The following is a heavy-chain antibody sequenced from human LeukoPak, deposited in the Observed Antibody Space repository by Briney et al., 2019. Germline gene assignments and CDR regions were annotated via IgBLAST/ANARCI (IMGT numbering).Heavy chain of an antibody. CDR1: GFTFNNYG. D-gene: IGHD5-24*01. CDR2: IRYDGSYE. CDR3: AKDGGLHLYYYYNYMDI. J-gene: IGHJ6*03. Sequence: GGSLRLSCAASGFTFNNYGMHWVRQAPGKGLEWVAFIRYDGSYEYYADSVKGRFTISRDNSKTTLYLQMNSLRSEDTAVYYCAKDGGLHLYYYYNYMDIWGKGTKVTVSS. V-gene: IGHV3-30*02.